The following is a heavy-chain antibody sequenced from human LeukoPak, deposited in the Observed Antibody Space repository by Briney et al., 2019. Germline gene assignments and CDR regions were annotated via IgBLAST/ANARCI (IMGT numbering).Heavy chain of an antibody. CDR2: INPNSGGT. CDR1: GYTFTGYY. J-gene: IGHJ5*02. D-gene: IGHD4-17*01. V-gene: IGHV1-2*02. CDR3: ARGRDTKYGEYGSIDT. Sequence: ASVTVSCKASGYTFTGYYMDWVRQAPGQGLEWMGWINPNSGGTNYAQKFQGRVTMTRDTSISTAYMEVSRLRSDDPAVYYCARGRDTKYGEYGSIDTWGQGTLVTVSS.